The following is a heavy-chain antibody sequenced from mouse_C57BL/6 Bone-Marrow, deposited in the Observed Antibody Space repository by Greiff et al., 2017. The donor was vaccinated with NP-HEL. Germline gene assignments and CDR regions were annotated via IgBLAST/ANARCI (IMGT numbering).Heavy chain of an antibody. Sequence: DVMLVESEGGLVQPGSSMKLSCTASGFTFSDYYMAWVRQVPEKGLEWVANINYDGSSTYYLDSLKSRFIISRDNAKNILYLQMSSLKSEDTATYYCARGSDYGSFAYWGQGTLVTVSA. CDR2: INYDGSST. V-gene: IGHV5-16*01. D-gene: IGHD1-1*01. J-gene: IGHJ3*01. CDR1: GFTFSDYY. CDR3: ARGSDYGSFAY.